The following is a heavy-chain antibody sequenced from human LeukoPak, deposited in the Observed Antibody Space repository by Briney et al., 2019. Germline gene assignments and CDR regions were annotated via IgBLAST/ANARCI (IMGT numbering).Heavy chain of an antibody. Sequence: GGSLRLSCAAYGFTFSSYSMNWVRQAPGKGLEWVSSISSSSSYIYYADSVKGRFTISRDNAKNSLYLQMNSLRAEDTAVYYCARDLTYGDYGFDYWGQGTLVTVSS. D-gene: IGHD4-17*01. V-gene: IGHV3-21*01. J-gene: IGHJ4*02. CDR2: ISSSSSYI. CDR1: GFTFSSYS. CDR3: ARDLTYGDYGFDY.